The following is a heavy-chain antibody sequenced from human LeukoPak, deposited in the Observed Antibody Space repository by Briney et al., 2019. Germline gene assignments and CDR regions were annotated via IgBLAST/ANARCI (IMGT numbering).Heavy chain of an antibody. Sequence: SDSLSLTCTVSGDSISSIGTYWGWLRQPPGKGLEWIGSIYYSGSTYYNPSLKSRVTISVDTSKNQFSLKLSSVTAADTAVYYCARTGHIDYWGQGTLVTVSS. CDR1: GDSISSIGTY. J-gene: IGHJ4*02. CDR3: ARTGHIDY. CDR2: IYYSGST. V-gene: IGHV4-39*01. D-gene: IGHD1-1*01.